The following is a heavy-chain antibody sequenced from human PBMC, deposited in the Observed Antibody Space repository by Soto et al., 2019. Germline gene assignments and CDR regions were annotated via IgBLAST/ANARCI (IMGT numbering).Heavy chain of an antibody. CDR3: ARDPRERFIAAQLGDAFDI. D-gene: IGHD6-13*01. Sequence: QVQLVQSGAEVKKPGASVKVSCKASGYTFTSYGISWVRQAPGQGLEWMGWISAYNGNTNYAQKLQGRVTMTTDTSTSTAYMELRSLRSDDTAVYYCARDPRERFIAAQLGDAFDIWGQGTMVTVSS. J-gene: IGHJ3*02. V-gene: IGHV1-18*01. CDR2: ISAYNGNT. CDR1: GYTFTSYG.